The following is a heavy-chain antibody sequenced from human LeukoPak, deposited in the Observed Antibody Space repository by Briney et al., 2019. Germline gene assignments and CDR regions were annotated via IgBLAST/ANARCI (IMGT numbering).Heavy chain of an antibody. D-gene: IGHD1-1*01. J-gene: IGHJ4*02. CDR1: GFIFSSYW. CDR2: INSDESNR. Sequence: GGSLRLSCAASGFIFSSYWMYWVRQGPGKGLVWVSRINSDESNRSYADSVRGRFTISRDNAKNTLYLQMNSLRAEDMAVYYCIGGSYNSFDYWGQGTLVTVSS. V-gene: IGHV3-74*01. CDR3: IGGSYNSFDY.